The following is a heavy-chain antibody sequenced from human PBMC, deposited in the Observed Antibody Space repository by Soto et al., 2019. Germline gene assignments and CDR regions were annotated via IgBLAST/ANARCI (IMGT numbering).Heavy chain of an antibody. V-gene: IGHV3-7*01. CDR2: IKPDGSER. J-gene: IGHJ4*02. CDR1: GLILSPYC. CDR3: AGETSYYERSGSLPFGY. Sequence: PXESLGLSCAASGLILSPYCGSWVRPAPGKGLEWVANIKPDGSERYYVDSVKGRFTVSRDNAKNSLYLQMNSLRAEDTAVYYCAGETSYYERSGSLPFGYWGQGTLVTVSS. D-gene: IGHD3-22*01.